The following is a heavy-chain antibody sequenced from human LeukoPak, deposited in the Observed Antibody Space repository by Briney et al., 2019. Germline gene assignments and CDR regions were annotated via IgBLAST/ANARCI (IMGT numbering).Heavy chain of an antibody. V-gene: IGHV1-46*01. Sequence: GASVKVSCKASGYTFTSYYMHWVRQAPGQGLEWMGIINPSGGSTSYAQKFQGRVTMTRDMSTSTVYMELSSLRSEDTAVYYCARDGAVAGTGNWFDPWGQGTLVTVSS. CDR2: INPSGGST. CDR3: ARDGAVAGTGNWFDP. CDR1: GYTFTSYY. D-gene: IGHD6-19*01. J-gene: IGHJ5*02.